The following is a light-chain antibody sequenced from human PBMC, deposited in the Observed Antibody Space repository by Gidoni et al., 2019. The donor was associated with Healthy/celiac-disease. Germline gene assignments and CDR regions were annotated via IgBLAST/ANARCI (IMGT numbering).Light chain of an antibody. V-gene: IGKV1-39*01. CDR3: HQSYSTRVA. CDR2: AAS. J-gene: IGKJ1*01. Sequence: DIQMTQSPSSLSASVGDRVTITCRASQSISSYLNLYQQKPGKATKLLIYAASSLQSGFPSRFSGSGSGTDFTLTISSLQPEDFATYYCHQSYSTRVAFGQGTKVEIK. CDR1: QSISSY.